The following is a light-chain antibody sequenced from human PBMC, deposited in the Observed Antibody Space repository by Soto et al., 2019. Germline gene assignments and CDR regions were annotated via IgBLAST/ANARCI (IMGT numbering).Light chain of an antibody. J-gene: IGKJ1*01. CDR2: AAS. V-gene: IGKV3-15*01. Sequence: EVVVTQSPATLSVSPGEGATLSCRASEGVGRLLAWYHQKPGQAPRLLIFAASTRATGVPDRFSGSVSGTEFTLTVSSLQSEDIATYYCLQYYNYPPTFGQGTKVDIK. CDR1: EGVGRL. CDR3: LQYYNYPPT.